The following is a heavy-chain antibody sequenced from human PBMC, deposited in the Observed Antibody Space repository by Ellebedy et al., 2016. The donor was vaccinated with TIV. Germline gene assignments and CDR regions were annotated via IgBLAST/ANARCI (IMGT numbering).Heavy chain of an antibody. D-gene: IGHD2-2*01. CDR1: GYSFTSYW. J-gene: IGHJ6*02. V-gene: IGHV5-51*01. CDR2: IYPGDSDT. CDR3: ARRRGPYCSSTSCPSPAGGMDV. Sequence: GESLKISXKGSGYSFTSYWIGWVRQMPGKGLEWMGIIYPGDSDTRYSPSFQGQVTISADKSISTAYLQWSSLKASDTAMYYCARRRGPYCSSTSCPSPAGGMDVWGQGTTVTVSS.